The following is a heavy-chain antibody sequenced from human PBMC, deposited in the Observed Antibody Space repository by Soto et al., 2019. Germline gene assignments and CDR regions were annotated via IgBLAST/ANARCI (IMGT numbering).Heavy chain of an antibody. D-gene: IGHD5-12*01. J-gene: IGHJ4*02. CDR3: ARVKATLYRHYYFDY. CDR2: IPSRGRP. Sequence: SETLSLTCSVSVASIAGGSYYWSWVRQPPGKGLEWIGYIPSRGRPFYNPSLTSRGTISADSSKNQLSLQLTSLTAADTAVYFCARVKATLYRHYYFDYWGQGTPVTVSS. CDR1: VASIAGGSYY. V-gene: IGHV4-30-4*01.